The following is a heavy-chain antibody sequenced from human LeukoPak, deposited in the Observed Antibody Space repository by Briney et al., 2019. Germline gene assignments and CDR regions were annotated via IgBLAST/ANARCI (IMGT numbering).Heavy chain of an antibody. CDR2: IIPIFGTA. Sequence: SVKVSCKASGYTFTSYYMHRVRQAPGQGLEWMGRIIPIFGTANYAQKFQGRVTITTDESTSTAYMELSSLRSEDTAVYYCARGVRGAKGSSWYGNWFDPWGQGTLVTVSS. V-gene: IGHV1-69*05. D-gene: IGHD6-13*01. CDR1: GYTFTSYY. J-gene: IGHJ5*02. CDR3: ARGVRGAKGSSWYGNWFDP.